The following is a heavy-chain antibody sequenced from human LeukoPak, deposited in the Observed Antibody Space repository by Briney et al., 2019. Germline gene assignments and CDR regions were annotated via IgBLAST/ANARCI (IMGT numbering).Heavy chain of an antibody. D-gene: IGHD5-24*01. CDR1: GFTFSGSA. CDR3: TRGEVGGDGYNLNFDY. Sequence: GGSLKLSCAASGFTFSGSAMHWVRQASGKGLEWVGRIRSKANNYATAYAASVKGRFTISRDDSKNTAYLQMNSLKTEDTAVYYCTRGEVGGDGYNLNFDYWGQGTLVTVSS. CDR2: IRSKANNYAT. V-gene: IGHV3-73*01. J-gene: IGHJ4*02.